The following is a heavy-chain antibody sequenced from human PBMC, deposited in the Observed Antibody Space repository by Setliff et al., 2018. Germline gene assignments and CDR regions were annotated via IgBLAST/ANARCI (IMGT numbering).Heavy chain of an antibody. Sequence: ASVKVSCKASGYAFSDYGVTWVRQAPGQGLEWVGWISPHTGNTYYAPNFEGRVSLTTDTSTSAAYMELRSLRSDDTAVYYCAISSLSICSGGTCPNAFDIWGQGTMVTVSS. CDR3: AISSLSICSGGTCPNAFDI. D-gene: IGHD2-15*01. V-gene: IGHV1-18*01. CDR1: GYAFSDYG. CDR2: ISPHTGNT. J-gene: IGHJ3*02.